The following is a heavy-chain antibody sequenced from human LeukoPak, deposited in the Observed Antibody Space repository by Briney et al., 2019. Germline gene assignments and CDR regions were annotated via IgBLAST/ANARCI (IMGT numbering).Heavy chain of an antibody. V-gene: IGHV4-59*01. D-gene: IGHD6-13*01. Sequence: PSETLSLTCTVSGGSISTYYWSWIRQPPGKRQEWIGYIYYVGSTNYNPSLNNRVTISIDRSRNQFSLKLNSVTPADTAVYYRARAPQDGSNWSHYFDHWGRGALVTVSS. J-gene: IGHJ4*02. CDR3: ARAPQDGSNWSHYFDH. CDR1: GGSISTYY. CDR2: IYYVGST.